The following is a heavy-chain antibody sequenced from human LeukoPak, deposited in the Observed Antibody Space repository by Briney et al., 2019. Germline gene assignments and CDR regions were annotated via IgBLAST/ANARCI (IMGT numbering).Heavy chain of an antibody. J-gene: IGHJ3*02. D-gene: IGHD2-21*02. CDR1: GYTFTSYG. Sequence: ASVKVSCKASGYTFTSYGISWVRQAPGQGLEWMGGIIPIFGTANYAQKFQGRVTITADKSTSTAYMELSSLRSEDTAVYYCARAEASDIVVVTARGAFDIWGQGTMVTVSS. CDR3: ARAEASDIVVVTARGAFDI. V-gene: IGHV1-69*06. CDR2: IIPIFGTA.